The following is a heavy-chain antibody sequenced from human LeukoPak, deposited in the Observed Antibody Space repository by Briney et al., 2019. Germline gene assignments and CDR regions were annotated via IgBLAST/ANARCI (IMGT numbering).Heavy chain of an antibody. CDR3: AKDDGLIMFSS. Sequence: PGGSLRLSCAASGFTFSSYAMSWVRQAPGKGLEWVSAISGSGGSTYCADSVKGRFTISRDNSKNTLYLQVNSLRAEDTAVYYCAKDDGLIMFSSWGQGTLVTVSS. CDR1: GFTFSSYA. CDR2: ISGSGGST. V-gene: IGHV3-23*01. J-gene: IGHJ5*02. D-gene: IGHD3-16*01.